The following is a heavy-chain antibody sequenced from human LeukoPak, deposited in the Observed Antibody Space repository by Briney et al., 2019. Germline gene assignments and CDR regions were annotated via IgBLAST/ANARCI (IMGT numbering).Heavy chain of an antibody. CDR3: ARERYDFWSGYPGWFDP. J-gene: IGHJ5*02. Sequence: SETLSLTCTVSGGSISSYYWSWLRQPPGKGLEWIGYIYYSGSTNYNPSLKSRVTISVDTSKNQFSLKLSSVTAADTAVYYCARERYDFWSGYPGWFDPWGQRTLVTVSS. CDR1: GGSISSYY. D-gene: IGHD3-3*01. CDR2: IYYSGST. V-gene: IGHV4-59*01.